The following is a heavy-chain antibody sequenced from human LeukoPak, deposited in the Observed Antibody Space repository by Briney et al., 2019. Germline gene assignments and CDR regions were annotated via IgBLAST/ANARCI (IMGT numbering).Heavy chain of an antibody. J-gene: IGHJ3*02. Sequence: GGSLRLSCAASGFTFSSYAMSWVRQAPGKGLAWVSAISGSGGSTYYADSVKGRFTISRDNSKNTLYLQMNSLRAEDTAVYYCAKAVGYSYGYDDAFDIWGQGTMVTVSS. CDR1: GFTFSSYA. CDR2: ISGSGGST. CDR3: AKAVGYSYGYDDAFDI. D-gene: IGHD5-18*01. V-gene: IGHV3-23*01.